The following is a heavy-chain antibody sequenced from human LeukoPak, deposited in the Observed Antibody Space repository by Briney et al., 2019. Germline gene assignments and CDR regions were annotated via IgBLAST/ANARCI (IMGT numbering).Heavy chain of an antibody. V-gene: IGHV4-31*03. CDR3: ARWGSALIPGVIPFDY. Sequence: SETLSLTCTVSGVSISSGGYHWGWLRQHPGKGLEWIGYSYYTGSTHYNPSLESRVTISVDPSKNQFSLELNSVTAADTAVYYCARWGSALIPGVIPFDYWGQGTLVSVSS. CDR1: GVSISSGGYH. CDR2: SYYTGST. D-gene: IGHD3-10*01. J-gene: IGHJ4*02.